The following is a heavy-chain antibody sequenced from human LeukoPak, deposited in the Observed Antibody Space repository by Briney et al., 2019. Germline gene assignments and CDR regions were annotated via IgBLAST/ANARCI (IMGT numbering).Heavy chain of an antibody. CDR3: ARSKSYSSGWTDFDY. D-gene: IGHD6-19*01. CDR2: IGTAGNT. J-gene: IGHJ4*02. CDR1: GFTFSSHD. Sequence: GGSLRLSCAASGFTFSSHDMHWVRQPTGKGLEWVSVIGTAGNTYYADSVKGRFTISRENAKSSLYLQMDNLRAGDTAVYYCARSKSYSSGWTDFDYWGQGTLVTVSS. V-gene: IGHV3-13*01.